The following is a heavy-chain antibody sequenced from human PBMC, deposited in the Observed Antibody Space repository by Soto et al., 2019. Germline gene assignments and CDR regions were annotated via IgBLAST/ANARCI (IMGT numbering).Heavy chain of an antibody. D-gene: IGHD1-1*01. V-gene: IGHV1-18*01. CDR3: ARDDPRGRGTFDY. J-gene: IGHJ4*02. Sequence: QVQLVQSGAEVKKPGASVKVSCKASGYTFTSYGISCVRQAPGQGLEWMGWISAYNGNTNYAQKLQGRVTMTTDTSRITAYMELRSLRADGTAAYYCARDDPRGRGTFDYWGQGTLVTVSS. CDR1: GYTFTSYG. CDR2: ISAYNGNT.